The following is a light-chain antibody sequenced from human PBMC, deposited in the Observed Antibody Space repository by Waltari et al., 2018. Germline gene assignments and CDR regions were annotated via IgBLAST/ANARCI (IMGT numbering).Light chain of an antibody. Sequence: HSALTQPPSASGSPGQSVTISCTGTSADVGGYDYVSWYQQHPVKVPKLILYDVTNRPSGVPPRVSASKSGNSASLTVSGLQAEDEADYYCSSHAGNNLWIFGGGTKVTVL. J-gene: IGLJ2*01. CDR3: SSHAGNNLWI. V-gene: IGLV2-8*01. CDR1: SADVGGYDY. CDR2: DVT.